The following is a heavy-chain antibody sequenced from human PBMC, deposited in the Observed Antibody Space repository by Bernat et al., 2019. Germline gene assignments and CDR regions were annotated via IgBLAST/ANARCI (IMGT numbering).Heavy chain of an antibody. CDR3: ARDAAGGYSDDAFDI. D-gene: IGHD5-12*01. J-gene: IGHJ3*02. CDR1: GFTFSSYA. Sequence: VQLLESGGGLVQPGGSLRLSCAASGFTFSSYAMHWVRQAPGKGLEWVAVISYDGSNKYYADSVKGRFTISRDNSKNTLYLQMNSLRAEDTAVYYCARDAAGGYSDDAFDIWGQGTMVTVSS. V-gene: IGHV3-30-3*01. CDR2: ISYDGSNK.